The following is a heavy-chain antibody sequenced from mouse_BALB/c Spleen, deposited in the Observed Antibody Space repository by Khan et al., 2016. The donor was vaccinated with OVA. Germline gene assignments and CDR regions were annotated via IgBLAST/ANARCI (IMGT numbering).Heavy chain of an antibody. Sequence: QVTLKESGPGILQPSQTLSLTCSFSGFSLSTSGMGVSWLRQPSGKGLEWLAHIYWDDDKRYNPSLKSRPTISKDTSSNRVFLKIPMQATADTATYYCARYPYGNGAGFTYWGQGTLVTVSA. D-gene: IGHD2-10*02. V-gene: IGHV8-12*01. J-gene: IGHJ3*01. CDR1: GFSLSTSGMG. CDR3: ARYPYGNGAGFTY. CDR2: IYWDDDK.